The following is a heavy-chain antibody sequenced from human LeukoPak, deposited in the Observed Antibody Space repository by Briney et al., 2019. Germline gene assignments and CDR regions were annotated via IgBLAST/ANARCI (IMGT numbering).Heavy chain of an antibody. CDR1: GFPFSAYA. CDR3: ARGFGVANYYYSMDV. CDR2: ISASGDTT. J-gene: IGHJ6*03. Sequence: GGSLRLSCAASGFPFSAYAMSWVRQAPGKGLEWVSAISASGDTTYYADSVGGRFSISRDNAKNSVYLQMNNLRAEDTAVYYCARGFGVANYYYSMDVWGKGTTVTVSS. V-gene: IGHV3-23*01. D-gene: IGHD3-3*01.